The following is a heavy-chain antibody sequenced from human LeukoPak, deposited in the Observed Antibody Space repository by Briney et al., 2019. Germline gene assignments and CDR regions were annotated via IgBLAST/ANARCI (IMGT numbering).Heavy chain of an antibody. CDR2: IKSKADGGAI. CDR1: GFTFNNAW. V-gene: IGHV3-15*01. D-gene: IGHD6-19*01. J-gene: IGHJ5*02. CDR3: TTFLWGGTVAP. Sequence: GGSLRLSCAASGFTFNNAWMSWVRQAPGMGLEWVGRIKSKADGGAIDYAAPVKGRFTISRDDSKSTVYLQMNSLKTEDTAVYYCTTFLWGGTVAPWGQGALVTVSS.